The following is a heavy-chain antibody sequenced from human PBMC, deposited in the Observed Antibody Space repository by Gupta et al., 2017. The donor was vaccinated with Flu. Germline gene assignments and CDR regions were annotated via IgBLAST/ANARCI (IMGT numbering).Heavy chain of an antibody. J-gene: IGHJ2*01. CDR3: ARGIWGGYFDL. Sequence: LNVGSVWWNWVRQAPGKGLEGVANIQQNGTETYYVDSVKGRFTISRDNAKNLVHLHMNSLREDDTAIFFCARGIWGGYFDLWGRGTLVTVSS. CDR1: LNVGSVW. V-gene: IGHV3-7*01. D-gene: IGHD2-21*01. CDR2: IQQNGTET.